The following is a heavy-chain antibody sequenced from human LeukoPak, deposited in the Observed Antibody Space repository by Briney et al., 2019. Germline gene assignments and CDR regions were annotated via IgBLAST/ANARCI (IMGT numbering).Heavy chain of an antibody. CDR2: IIPIFVTT. J-gene: IGHJ6*03. V-gene: IGHV1-69*13. Sequence: SVKVSCKASGGTFSSYAISWVRQAPGQGLEWMGGIIPIFVTTNFAQKFQGRVTITADESTSTAYMELSSLRSEDTAVYYCARQLERRYYYYMDVWGKGTTVTVSS. CDR1: GGTFSSYA. D-gene: IGHD1-1*01. CDR3: ARQLERRYYYYMDV.